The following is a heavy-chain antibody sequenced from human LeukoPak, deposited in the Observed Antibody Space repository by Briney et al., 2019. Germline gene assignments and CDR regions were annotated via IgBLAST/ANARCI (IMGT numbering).Heavy chain of an antibody. V-gene: IGHV3-23*01. CDR1: GFTFSNYG. CDR2: IGTSGSTR. CDR3: AKAARADIVVVVAAADAFDI. J-gene: IGHJ3*02. D-gene: IGHD2-15*01. Sequence: PGGSLRLSCVASGFTFSNYGMSWVRQAPGKGLEWVSAIGTSGSTRYYADSVKGRFTISRDNSKNTLYLQMNSLRAEDTAVYYCAKAARADIVVVVAAADAFDIWGRGTMVTVSS.